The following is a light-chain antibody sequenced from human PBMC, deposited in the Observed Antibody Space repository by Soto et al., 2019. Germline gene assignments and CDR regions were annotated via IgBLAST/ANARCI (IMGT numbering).Light chain of an antibody. V-gene: IGKV2-28*01. CDR3: MQALQTPYT. Sequence: DIVMTQSPLSLPVTPGEPASISCRSSQSLLHSNGYNYLGWYLQKPGQSPQLLIYLGSNRASGVPDRFSGSASGTDFTLKISRVEAEDVGVYYCMQALQTPYTFGQGTKLEIK. CDR1: QSLLHSNGYNY. CDR2: LGS. J-gene: IGKJ2*01.